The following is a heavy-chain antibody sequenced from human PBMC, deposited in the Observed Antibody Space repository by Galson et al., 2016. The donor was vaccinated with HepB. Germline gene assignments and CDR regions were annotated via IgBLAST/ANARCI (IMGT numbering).Heavy chain of an antibody. Sequence: SLRLSCAASGYTSSDHYLDWVRQATGKGLEWVGRTRNRRNSFITEYAASVRGRFTTSRDDSKNSVYLQMNSLKTEDTAVYYCVRWVSGAADYWGQGALVTVSS. CDR2: TRNRRNSFIT. J-gene: IGHJ4*02. D-gene: IGHD5/OR15-5a*01. CDR1: GYTSSDHY. CDR3: VRWVSGAADY. V-gene: IGHV3-72*01.